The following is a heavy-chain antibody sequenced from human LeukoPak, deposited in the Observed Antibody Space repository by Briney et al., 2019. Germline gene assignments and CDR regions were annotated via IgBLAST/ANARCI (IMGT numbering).Heavy chain of an antibody. J-gene: IGHJ4*02. Sequence: ASVKVSCKASGYTFTSYDINWVRQATGQGLEWMGWMNPNSGNTGYAQKFQGRVTMTRNTPISTAYMELSSLRSEDTAVYYCARDLAYYYGSGSYGRWGQGTLVTVSS. V-gene: IGHV1-8*01. CDR3: ARDLAYYYGSGSYGR. D-gene: IGHD3-10*01. CDR1: GYTFTSYD. CDR2: MNPNSGNT.